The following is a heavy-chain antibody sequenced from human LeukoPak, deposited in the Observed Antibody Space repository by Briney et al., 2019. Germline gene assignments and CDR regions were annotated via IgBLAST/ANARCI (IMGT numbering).Heavy chain of an antibody. D-gene: IGHD3-22*01. CDR1: GYTFTSYD. CDR3: ARGYYYDSSGYYLGDY. V-gene: IGHV1-8*01. J-gene: IGHJ4*02. Sequence: ASVKVSCKASGYTFTSYDINWVRQATGQGLEWMGWMNPNSGNTGYAQKFQGRVAMTRNTSISTAYMELSSLRSDDTAVYYCARGYYYDSSGYYLGDYWGQGTLVTVSS. CDR2: MNPNSGNT.